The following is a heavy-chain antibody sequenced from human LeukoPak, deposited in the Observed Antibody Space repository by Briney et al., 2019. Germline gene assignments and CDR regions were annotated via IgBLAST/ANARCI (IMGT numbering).Heavy chain of an antibody. CDR1: GFTLSSYA. CDR3: ARGNYYDSSGYFSK. V-gene: IGHV3-23*01. J-gene: IGHJ4*02. D-gene: IGHD3-22*01. Sequence: GGSLRLSCAASGFTLSSYAMTWVRQAPGRGLEWVSSVDGGGGGTYYADSVKGRFTISRDNSKNTLYLQMNSLRAEDTAVYYCARGNYYDSSGYFSKWGQGTLVTVSS. CDR2: VDGGGGGT.